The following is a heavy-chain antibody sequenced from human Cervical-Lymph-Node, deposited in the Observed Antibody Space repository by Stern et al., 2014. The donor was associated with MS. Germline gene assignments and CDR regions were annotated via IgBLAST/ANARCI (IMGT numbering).Heavy chain of an antibody. CDR2: ISYDGSNK. Sequence: VQLVESGGGVVQPGRSLRLSCAASGFSSSSYAMHWVRQAPGKGLEWVAFISYDGSNKYYADSVKGRFTISRDSSKNTLYLQMNSLRAEDTAVYYCARDHGPFYYDTSGLKVAYNYYGMDVWGQGTTVTVSS. V-gene: IGHV3-30-3*01. CDR3: ARDHGPFYYDTSGLKVAYNYYGMDV. CDR1: GFSSSSYA. D-gene: IGHD3-22*01. J-gene: IGHJ6*02.